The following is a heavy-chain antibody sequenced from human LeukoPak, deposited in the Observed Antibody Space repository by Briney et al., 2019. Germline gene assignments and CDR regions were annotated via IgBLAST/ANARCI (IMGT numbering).Heavy chain of an antibody. CDR3: VRGGFGTRYSSWANWFDP. J-gene: IGHJ5*02. CDR2: IYHSGRT. D-gene: IGHD6-13*01. V-gene: IGHV4-38-2*02. CDR1: GYSISSGYY. Sequence: PSETLSLTCTVSGYSISSGYYWGWIRPPPGKGLEWIGSIYHSGRTFYNPSLKSRVTISVDTSKNQFSLKLTSVTAADTAVYYCVRGGFGTRYSSWANWFDPWGQGTLVTVSS.